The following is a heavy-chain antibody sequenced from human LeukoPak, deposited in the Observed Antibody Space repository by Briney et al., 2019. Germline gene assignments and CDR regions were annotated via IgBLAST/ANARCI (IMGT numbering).Heavy chain of an antibody. Sequence: GASVKVSCKASGYTFTGYYMHWVRQAPGQGLEWMGWINPNSGGTNYAQKFQGRVTMTRDTSISTAYMELSRLRSDDTAVYYCAVPSDIVLMVYASFDYWGQGTLVTVSS. V-gene: IGHV1-2*02. J-gene: IGHJ4*02. D-gene: IGHD2-8*01. CDR2: INPNSGGT. CDR3: AVPSDIVLMVYASFDY. CDR1: GYTFTGYY.